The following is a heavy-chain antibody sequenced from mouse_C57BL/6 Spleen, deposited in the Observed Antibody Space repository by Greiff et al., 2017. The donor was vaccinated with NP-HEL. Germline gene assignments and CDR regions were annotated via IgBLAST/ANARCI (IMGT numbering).Heavy chain of an antibody. Sequence: VQLQQSGPVLVKPGASVKMSCKASGYTFTDYYMNWVKQSHGKSLEWIGVINPYNGGTSYNQKFKGKATLTVDKSSSTAYMELNSLTSEDSAVYYCARYYYGSNYAMDYWGQGTSVTVSS. CDR2: INPYNGGT. J-gene: IGHJ4*01. CDR1: GYTFTDYY. D-gene: IGHD1-1*01. V-gene: IGHV1-19*01. CDR3: ARYYYGSNYAMDY.